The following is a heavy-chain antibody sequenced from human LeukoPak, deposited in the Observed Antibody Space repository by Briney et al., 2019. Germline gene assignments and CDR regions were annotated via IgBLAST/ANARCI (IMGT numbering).Heavy chain of an antibody. D-gene: IGHD3-9*01. J-gene: IGHJ4*02. CDR3: TSPGATDWTDFDY. V-gene: IGHV3-30*03. CDR2: ISNDGSQK. Sequence: PGGSLRLSCAASGFTFSGYAMHWVRQAPGKGLEWVTVISNDGSQKYFGDSVKGRFSISRDNSKNTVILQMNNLRGEDTAVYYCTSPGATDWTDFDYWGQGALVTVSS. CDR1: GFTFSGYA.